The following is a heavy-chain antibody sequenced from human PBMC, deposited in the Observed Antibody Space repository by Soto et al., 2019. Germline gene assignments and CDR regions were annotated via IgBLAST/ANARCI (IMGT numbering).Heavy chain of an antibody. D-gene: IGHD6-13*01. CDR3: VGDGYRSTWFFY. V-gene: IGHV4-39*02. CDR1: RGSMSSRSYY. CDR2: VSSGGNT. J-gene: IGHJ4*02. Sequence: SETLSLTCTVSRGSMSSRSYYWGWIRQPPGKGLEWIGTVSSGGNTNYNPSLKSRVTISADTSKNYFSLMLSSVTAADTAVYYCVGDGYRSTWFFYWGQGTLVTVSS.